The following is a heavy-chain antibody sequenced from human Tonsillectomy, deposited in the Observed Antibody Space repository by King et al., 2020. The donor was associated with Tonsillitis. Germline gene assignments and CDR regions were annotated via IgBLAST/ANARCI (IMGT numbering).Heavy chain of an antibody. Sequence: QLQESGSGLVKPSQTLSLTCAVSDGSISSGGYSWSWIRQPPGKGLEWIGYIYHRGSTYYNPSLKSRVTISVDRSKNQFSLKMSSVTAADTAVYYCARVNGESTVLDYWGQGTLVTVSS. J-gene: IGHJ4*02. CDR3: ARVNGESTVLDY. D-gene: IGHD3-10*01. CDR1: DGSISSGGYS. CDR2: IYHRGST. V-gene: IGHV4-30-2*01.